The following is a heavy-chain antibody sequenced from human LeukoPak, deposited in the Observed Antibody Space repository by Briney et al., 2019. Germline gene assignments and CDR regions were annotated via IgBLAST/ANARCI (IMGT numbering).Heavy chain of an antibody. V-gene: IGHV3-30-3*01. Sequence: GGSLRLSCAASGFTFNNYAMHWVRQAPGKGLEWVAVISYDGTEKYYGDSVKGRFTISRDNSKNTLYLQMNSLRAEDTALYYCARDGHGVPLDYWGQGTLVTVSP. CDR1: GFTFNNYA. D-gene: IGHD4-17*01. J-gene: IGHJ4*02. CDR2: ISYDGTEK. CDR3: ARDGHGVPLDY.